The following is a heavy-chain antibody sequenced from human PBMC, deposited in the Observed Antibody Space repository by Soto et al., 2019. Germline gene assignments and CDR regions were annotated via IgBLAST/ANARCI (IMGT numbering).Heavy chain of an antibody. CDR3: VGDGRKPLRDWLDP. D-gene: IGHD3-3*01. V-gene: IGHV4-4*07. CDR2: IYATGTT. Sequence: SETLSLTCTVSGASIRGFYWSWIRKSAGKGLEWIGGIYATGTTDYNPSVTSRVMMSVDTYKKAFSLKSRSGTAADTAVSSCVGDGRKPLRDWLDPWGQGISVNASS. CDR1: GASIRGFY. J-gene: IGHJ5*01.